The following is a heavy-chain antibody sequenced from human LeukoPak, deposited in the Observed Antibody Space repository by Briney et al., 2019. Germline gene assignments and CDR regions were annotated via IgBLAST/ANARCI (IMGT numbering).Heavy chain of an antibody. CDR3: ARAYCSGSSCLYGMDV. CDR2: ISYDGGNK. Sequence: GGSLRLSCAASGFTFSSYAMHWDRQAPGKGLERVAVISYDGGNKYYADSVKGRFTISRDNSKNTLYLQMNSLRAEDTAVYYCARAYCSGSSCLYGMDVWGQGTTVTVSS. CDR1: GFTFSSYA. J-gene: IGHJ6*02. D-gene: IGHD2-15*01. V-gene: IGHV3-30*04.